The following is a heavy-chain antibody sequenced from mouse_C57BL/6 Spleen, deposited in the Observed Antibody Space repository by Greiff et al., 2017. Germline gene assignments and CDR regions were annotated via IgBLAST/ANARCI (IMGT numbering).Heavy chain of an antibody. J-gene: IGHJ2*01. V-gene: IGHV1-4*01. CDR1: GYTFTSYT. Sequence: VQLQQSGAELARPGASVKMSCKASGYTFTSYTMHWVKQRPGQGLEWIGYINPSSGYTKYNQKFKDKATLTADKSSSTAYMQLSSLTSEDSAVYYCARSPAYYSNYDYWGQGTTLTVSS. D-gene: IGHD2-5*01. CDR3: ARSPAYYSNYDY. CDR2: INPSSGYT.